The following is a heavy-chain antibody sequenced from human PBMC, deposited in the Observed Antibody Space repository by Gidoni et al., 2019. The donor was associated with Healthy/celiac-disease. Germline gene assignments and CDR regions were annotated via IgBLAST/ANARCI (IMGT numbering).Heavy chain of an antibody. CDR2: ISGSGGST. J-gene: IGHJ6*02. CDR1: GFTFSSYA. Sequence: EVQLLESGGGLVQPGGSLRLSCAASGFTFSSYAMSWVRQAPGKGLEWVSAISGSGGSTYYADSVKGRFTISRDNSKNTLYLQMNSLRAEDTAVYYCAKVNGDPVGNYYYYGMDVWGQGTTVTVSS. V-gene: IGHV3-23*01. CDR3: AKVNGDPVGNYYYYGMDV. D-gene: IGHD4-17*01.